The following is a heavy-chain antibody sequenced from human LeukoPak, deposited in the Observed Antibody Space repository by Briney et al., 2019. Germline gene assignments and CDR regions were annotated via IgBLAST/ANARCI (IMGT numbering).Heavy chain of an antibody. V-gene: IGHV5-51*01. CDR2: IYPGDSDT. CDR1: GSSFTSFW. J-gene: IGHJ4*02. CDR3: ATDYYDSGSHFDY. Sequence: GESLKISCKGSGSSFTSFWIGWVRQMPGKGLEYMGIIYPGDSDTRYSPPFQGQVTISVDKSISTAYLQWSSLKASDTAMYYCATDYYDSGSHFDYWGQGTLVTVPS. D-gene: IGHD3-22*01.